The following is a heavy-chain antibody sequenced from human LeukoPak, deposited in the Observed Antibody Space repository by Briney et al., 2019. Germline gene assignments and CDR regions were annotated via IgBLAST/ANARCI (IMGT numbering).Heavy chain of an antibody. J-gene: IGHJ1*01. CDR2: INPNSGGT. CDR1: GYTFTSYG. V-gene: IGHV1-2*02. D-gene: IGHD5-18*01. Sequence: ASVKVSCKASGYTFTSYGISWVRQAPGQGLEWMGWINPNSGGTNYAQKFQGRVTMTRDTSISTAYMELSRLRSDDTAVYYCARTPAAMVKYFQHWGQGTLVTVSS. CDR3: ARTPAAMVKYFQH.